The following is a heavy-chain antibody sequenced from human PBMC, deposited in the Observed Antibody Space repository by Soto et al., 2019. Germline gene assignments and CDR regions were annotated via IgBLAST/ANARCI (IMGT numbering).Heavy chain of an antibody. CDR1: GFTFSDHY. J-gene: IGHJ4*02. Sequence: GGSLRLSCAASGFTFSDHYMEWVRQAPGKGLEWVGRIRNKANSYTTEYAASVKGRFTISRDDSKNSLYLQMNSLKTEDTAVYYCARYRSERAFDYWGQGTLVTVSS. CDR2: IRNKANSYTT. V-gene: IGHV3-72*01. D-gene: IGHD1-1*01. CDR3: ARYRSERAFDY.